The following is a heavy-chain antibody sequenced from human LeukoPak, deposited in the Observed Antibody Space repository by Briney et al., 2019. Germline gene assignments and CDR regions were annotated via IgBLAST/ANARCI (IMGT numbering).Heavy chain of an antibody. CDR2: VNPNNGGT. J-gene: IGHJ1*01. D-gene: IGHD6-13*01. CDR1: GYIFTDYS. CDR3: ARIGISARGTNFHH. V-gene: IGHV1-2*02. Sequence: EASVKVSCKASGYIFTDYSMHWVRQAPGQGLEWMGWVNPNNGGTNFAQKFQGRVTMTRDTSISTAYMELSRLRSDDTALYYCARIGISARGTNFHHWGQGTLVTVSS.